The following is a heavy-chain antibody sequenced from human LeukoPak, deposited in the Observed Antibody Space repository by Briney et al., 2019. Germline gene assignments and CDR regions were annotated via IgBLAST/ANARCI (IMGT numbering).Heavy chain of an antibody. CDR2: IYYSGST. CDR3: ARHTVTMVRGISWFDP. D-gene: IGHD3-10*01. Sequence: PAETLSLTCTVSGGSISSSSYYWGWLRQPPGKGLEWIGGIYYSGSTYYNPSLKSRVTISVDTSKNQFSLKLSSVTAADTAVYYCARHTVTMVRGISWFDPWGQGTLVTVSS. CDR1: GGSISSSSYY. J-gene: IGHJ5*02. V-gene: IGHV4-39*01.